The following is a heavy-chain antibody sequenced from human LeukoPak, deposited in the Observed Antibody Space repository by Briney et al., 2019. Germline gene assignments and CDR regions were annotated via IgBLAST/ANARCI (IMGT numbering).Heavy chain of an antibody. CDR2: IKEDGSEK. V-gene: IGHV3-7*01. CDR3: AGATTPWFDP. CDR1: GFNFSKYW. D-gene: IGHD1-26*01. J-gene: IGHJ5*02. Sequence: PGGSLRLSCAVSGFNFSKYWMSWVRQAPGKGLEWVANIKEDGSEKYYVDSLKGRFTISRDNAKNSLYLQMNSLRAEDTAVYYCAGATTPWFDPWGQGTLVTVSS.